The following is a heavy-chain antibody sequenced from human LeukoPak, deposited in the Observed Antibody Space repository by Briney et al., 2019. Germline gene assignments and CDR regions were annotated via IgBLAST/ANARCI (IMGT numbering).Heavy chain of an antibody. CDR2: IYYSGST. CDR3: ARTGELPFDY. D-gene: IGHD1-26*01. Sequence: PSETLSLTCTVSGGSISSSSYYWGWIRQPPGKGLEWIGSIYYSGSTYYNPSLKSRVTISVDTSKNQFSLKLSSVTAADTAVYYCARTGELPFDYWGQGTLVTISS. J-gene: IGHJ4*02. V-gene: IGHV4-39*01. CDR1: GGSISSSSYY.